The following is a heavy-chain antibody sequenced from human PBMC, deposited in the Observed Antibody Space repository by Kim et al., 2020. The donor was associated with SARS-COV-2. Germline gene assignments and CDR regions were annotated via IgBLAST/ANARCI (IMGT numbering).Heavy chain of an antibody. V-gene: IGHV3-15*01. CDR1: GFTFSNAW. D-gene: IGHD1-26*01. CDR3: TTENVWELLPR. Sequence: GGSLRLSCAASGFTFSNAWMSWVRQAPGKGLEWVGRSKSKTDGGTTDYAAPVKGRFTISRDDSKNTLYLQMNSLKTEDTAVYYCTTENVWELLPRWGQGTLVTVSS. CDR2: SKSKTDGGTT. J-gene: IGHJ4*02.